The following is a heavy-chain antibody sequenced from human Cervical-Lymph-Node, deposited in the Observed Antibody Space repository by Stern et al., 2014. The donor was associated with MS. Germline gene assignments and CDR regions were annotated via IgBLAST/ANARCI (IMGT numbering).Heavy chain of an antibody. D-gene: IGHD6-19*01. V-gene: IGHV4-39*01. Sequence: QLAQSGPRQAKSSETLSLTCTVSGDSITRGFYYRGWIRQTPGKRLQWIGNSHYAGSPYSNPSLRGRVTFSADTSRNQFPRRLSSVPAADTAVYYCARRDGSGSYYFDFWGQGTLVTVSS. CDR2: SHYAGSP. J-gene: IGHJ4*02. CDR1: GDSITRGFYY. CDR3: ARRDGSGSYYFDF.